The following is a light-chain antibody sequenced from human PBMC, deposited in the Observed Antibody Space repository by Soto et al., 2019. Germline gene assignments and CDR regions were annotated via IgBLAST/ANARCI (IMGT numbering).Light chain of an antibody. J-gene: IGLJ1*01. CDR1: SSDVGSYNL. V-gene: IGLV2-23*02. Sequence: QSVLTRPASGSGSPGQSITISCNGTSSDVGSYNLVSWYQQHPGKAPKLMIYEVSKRPSGVSNRFSGSKSGNTASLTISGLQAEDEADYYCCSYAGSSTLYVFGTGTKVTVL. CDR2: EVS. CDR3: CSYAGSSTLYV.